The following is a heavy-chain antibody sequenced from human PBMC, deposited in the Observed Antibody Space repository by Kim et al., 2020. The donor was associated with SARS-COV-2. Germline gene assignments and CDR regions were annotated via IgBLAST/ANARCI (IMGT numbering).Heavy chain of an antibody. Sequence: VKGRFTVSRDNSKNTLYLQMNSLRVEDTAVYYCAREFRIFGVVTSNGFDPWGQGTLVIVSS. V-gene: IGHV3-30*01. D-gene: IGHD3-3*02. J-gene: IGHJ5*02. CDR3: AREFRIFGVVTSNGFDP.